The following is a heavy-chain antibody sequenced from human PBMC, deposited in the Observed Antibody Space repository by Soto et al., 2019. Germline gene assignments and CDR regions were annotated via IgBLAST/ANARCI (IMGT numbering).Heavy chain of an antibody. J-gene: IGHJ4*02. CDR3: ARGPAEYNYDSDFDY. V-gene: IGHV4-59*11. Sequence: SLTKRDTYTVAEFTIRSHDGRWIRKPPGKGLEWIGYIFYSGSTNYNPSLKSRVTISVDTSKNQFSLNLSSVTAADTAVYYCARGPAEYNYDSDFDYWGLGTLVTVSP. CDR1: EFTIRSHD. CDR2: IFYSGST. D-gene: IGHD5-18*01.